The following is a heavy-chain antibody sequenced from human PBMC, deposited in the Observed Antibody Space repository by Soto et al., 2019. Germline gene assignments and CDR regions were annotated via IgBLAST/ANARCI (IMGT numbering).Heavy chain of an antibody. Sequence: GESLKISCKGSGYSFTSYWISWVRQMPGKGLEWMGRIDPSDSYTNYSPSFQGHVTISADKSISTAYLQWSSLKASDTAMYYCAITEGLVVPAAMSDYYYGMXVWGQGTTVTVSS. CDR1: GYSFTSYW. CDR2: IDPSDSYT. CDR3: AITEGLVVPAAMSDYYYGMXV. J-gene: IGHJ6*02. V-gene: IGHV5-10-1*01. D-gene: IGHD2-2*01.